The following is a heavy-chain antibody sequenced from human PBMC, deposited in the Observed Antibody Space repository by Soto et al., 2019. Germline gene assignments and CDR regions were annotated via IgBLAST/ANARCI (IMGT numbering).Heavy chain of an antibody. CDR1: GYSFTGYY. V-gene: IGHV1-2*02. Sequence: QVQLVQSGAEEKEYGASVKVSCKASGYSFTGYYFHWVRQAPGQGSEWVGEIRPKSGDTRYSQKFQGRATLTKDTSSTTVYMELSNLSPDDTAVYYCEKERSGEVGIFSWGQGTLVIVHS. CDR2: IRPKSGDT. D-gene: IGHD3-3*02. CDR3: EKERSGEVGIFS. J-gene: IGHJ5*02.